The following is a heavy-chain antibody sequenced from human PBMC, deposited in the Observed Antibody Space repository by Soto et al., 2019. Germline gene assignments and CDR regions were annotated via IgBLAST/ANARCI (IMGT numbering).Heavy chain of an antibody. J-gene: IGHJ5*02. CDR1: GGSISSRGYY. CDR2: IYYSGST. CDR3: ATSNWFDP. Sequence: QLQLQESGPGLVKPSETLSLTCTVSGGSISSRGYYWGWIRQPPGKGLEWIGTIYYSGSTYYNPYPKSRVTISVDTSKNQFSLKLSSVTAADPAVYYCATSNWFDPWGQQPWSPSPQ. V-gene: IGHV4-39*01.